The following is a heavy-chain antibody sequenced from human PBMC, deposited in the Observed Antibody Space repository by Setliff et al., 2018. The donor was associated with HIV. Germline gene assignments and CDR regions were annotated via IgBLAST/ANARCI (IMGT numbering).Heavy chain of an antibody. CDR2: VCQRGGI. CDR3: VRNSGWALGS. D-gene: IGHD3-16*01. CDR1: GDSIDSPHC. Sequence: PSETLSLTCTVSGDSIDSPHCWGWVRQSLEKGLEWIGEVCQRGGINYYPVFWSRAIISMDKPRSYFSLRLTSVTAADTAIYFCVRNSGWALGSWGQGILVTVSS. J-gene: IGHJ4*02. V-gene: IGHV4-4*02.